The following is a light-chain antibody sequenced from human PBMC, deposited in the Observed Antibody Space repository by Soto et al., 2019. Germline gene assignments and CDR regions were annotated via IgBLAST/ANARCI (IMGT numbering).Light chain of an antibody. CDR3: CSYTRSGTLI. CDR1: SSDIGDYNY. V-gene: IGLV2-14*01. CDR2: DVS. J-gene: IGLJ1*01. Sequence: QSVLTQPASVSGSPGQSITISFVGTSSDIGDYNYVSWYQQHPGKVPKVIIYDVSNRPSGVSYRFSGTKSGNTASLTVSGLQAEDEADYYCCSYTRSGTLIFGTGTKLTVL.